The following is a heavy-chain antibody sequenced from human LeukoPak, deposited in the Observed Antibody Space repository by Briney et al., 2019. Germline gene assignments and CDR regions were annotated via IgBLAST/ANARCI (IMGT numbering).Heavy chain of an antibody. CDR2: IYYSGST. CDR3: ARHLLRFNPPDV. Sequence: PSETLSLTCTVSGGSISSYYWSWIRQPPGKGLEWIGYIYYSGSTNYNPSLKSRVTISVDTSKNQFSLKLSSVTAADTAVYYCARHLLRFNPPDVWGQGTTVTVSS. D-gene: IGHD3-3*01. V-gene: IGHV4-59*08. CDR1: GGSISSYY. J-gene: IGHJ6*02.